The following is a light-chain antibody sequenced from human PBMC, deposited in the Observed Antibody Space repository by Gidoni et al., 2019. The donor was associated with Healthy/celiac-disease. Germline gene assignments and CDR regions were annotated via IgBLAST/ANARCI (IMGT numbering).Light chain of an antibody. CDR1: ALPKQY. CDR3: QSADSSGTYRV. Sequence: SYELTQPPSVSVSPGQTARITFSGDALPKQYAYWYQQKPGQAPVLVIYKDSARPSGIPERFSGSSSGTTVTLTISGVQAEDEADYYCQSADSSGTYRVFGGGTKLTVL. J-gene: IGLJ3*02. CDR2: KDS. V-gene: IGLV3-25*03.